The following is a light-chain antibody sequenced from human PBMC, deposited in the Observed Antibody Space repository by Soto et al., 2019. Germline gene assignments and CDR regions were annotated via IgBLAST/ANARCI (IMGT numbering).Light chain of an antibody. CDR1: SSDVGGYNY. CDR3: GSYTSFSILYV. CDR2: EVS. J-gene: IGLJ1*01. V-gene: IGLV2-14*01. Sequence: QAASVSGSPGQSITISCTGTSSDVGGYNYVSWYQHHPGKAPKVMIYEVSNRPSGVSNRFSGSKSGNTASLTISGLQAEDEADYYCGSYTSFSILYVFGTGTKLTVL.